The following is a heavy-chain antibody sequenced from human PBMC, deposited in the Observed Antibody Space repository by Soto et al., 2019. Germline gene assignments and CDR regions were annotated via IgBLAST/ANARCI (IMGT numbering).Heavy chain of an antibody. D-gene: IGHD3-22*01. V-gene: IGHV5-51*01. J-gene: IGHJ4*02. CDR1: GYSFSSHW. CDR2: IYPGDSDT. CDR3: ARQIYDSDSGPNFQYYFDS. Sequence: PGESLKISCQGSGYSFSSHWIGWVRQMPGKGLDWMGIIYPGDSDTRYSPSFLGQVTISADKSINTAYLQWSSLKASDTAMYYCARQIYDSDSGPNFQYYFDSWGQGTLVTVSS.